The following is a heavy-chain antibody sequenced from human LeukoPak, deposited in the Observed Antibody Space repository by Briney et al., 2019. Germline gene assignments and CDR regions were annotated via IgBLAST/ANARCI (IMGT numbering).Heavy chain of an antibody. CDR2: IKKDGSEK. V-gene: IGHV3-7*01. D-gene: IGHD3-3*01. CDR3: ARERQNKDFWSGGDY. Sequence: GGSLRLSCGASGFTFSTYWMSWVRQAPGKGLEWVANIKKDGSEKYYVDSVRGRFTISRDNAKNSLYLQMNSLRAEDTAVYYCARERQNKDFWSGGDYWGQGTMVTVSS. CDR1: GFTFSTYW. J-gene: IGHJ4*02.